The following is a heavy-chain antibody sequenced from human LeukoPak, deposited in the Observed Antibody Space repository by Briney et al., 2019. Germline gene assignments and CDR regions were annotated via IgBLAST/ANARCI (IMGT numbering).Heavy chain of an antibody. CDR1: GGSISSYY. CDR3: ARGSAWYFY. V-gene: IGHV4-59*08. Sequence: SETLSLTCTVSGGSISSYYWSWIQQPPGKGLEWIEYIYYSGSTNYNPSLKSRVTISVDTSKNQFSLKLNSVTAADTAVYFCARGSAWYFYWGQGTLVTVSS. D-gene: IGHD6-19*01. CDR2: IYYSGST. J-gene: IGHJ4*02.